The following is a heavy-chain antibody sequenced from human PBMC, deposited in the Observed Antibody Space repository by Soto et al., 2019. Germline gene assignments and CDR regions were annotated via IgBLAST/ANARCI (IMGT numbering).Heavy chain of an antibody. D-gene: IGHD2-15*01. CDR3: ARHGQYCSGGSCYSGLYNWFDP. V-gene: IGHV4-39*01. CDR2: IYYSGST. J-gene: IGHJ5*02. Sequence: QLQLQESGPGLVKPSETLSLTCTVSGGSISSSSYYWGWIRQPPGKGLEWIGSIYYSGSTYYNPSLKCRDTITVDTSKYQFSLKRSSVTAADTAVYYCARHGQYCSGGSCYSGLYNWFDPWGQGTLVTVSS. CDR1: GGSISSSSYY.